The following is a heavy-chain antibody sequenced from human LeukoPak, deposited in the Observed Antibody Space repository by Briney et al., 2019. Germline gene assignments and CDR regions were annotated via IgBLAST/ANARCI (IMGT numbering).Heavy chain of an antibody. J-gene: IGHJ5*02. D-gene: IGHD3-16*02. V-gene: IGHV1-18*01. CDR1: GYTFTSYS. CDR3: ARGSFMITFGGAIVGGWFDP. Sequence: GASVKVSCKASGYTFTSYSISWVRQGPGQGLEWMGWICAYNGNTNYAQKLQGRVTMTTDTSTSTAYMELRSLRSDDTAVYYCARGSFMITFGGAIVGGWFDPWGQGILVTVSS. CDR2: ICAYNGNT.